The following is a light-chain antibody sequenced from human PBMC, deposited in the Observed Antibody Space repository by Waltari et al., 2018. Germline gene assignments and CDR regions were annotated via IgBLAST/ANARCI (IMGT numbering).Light chain of an antibody. V-gene: IGLV2-14*01. CDR1: SSDVGGYNY. J-gene: IGLJ1*01. Sequence: QSALTQPASVSGSPGQSITISCTGTSSDVGGYNYVSWYQQHPGKAPKLMIYEVSNRTSGVSNRFSGSKAGNMASLTISGLQAEDEADYYCSSYTSSSTLGVFGTGTKVTVL. CDR2: EVS. CDR3: SSYTSSSTLGV.